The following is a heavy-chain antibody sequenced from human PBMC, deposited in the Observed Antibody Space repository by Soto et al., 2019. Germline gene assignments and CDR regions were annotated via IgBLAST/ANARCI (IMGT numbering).Heavy chain of an antibody. J-gene: IGHJ4*02. Sequence: GGSLRLSCAASGFTFSSYAMSWVRQAPGRGLEWVSAISGSGGSTYYADSVKGRFTISRDNSKNTLYLQMNSLRAEDTAVYYCAKDPDYYYDSSGYYIDYWGQGTLVTVSS. CDR1: GFTFSSYA. V-gene: IGHV3-23*01. CDR2: ISGSGGST. D-gene: IGHD3-22*01. CDR3: AKDPDYYYDSSGYYIDY.